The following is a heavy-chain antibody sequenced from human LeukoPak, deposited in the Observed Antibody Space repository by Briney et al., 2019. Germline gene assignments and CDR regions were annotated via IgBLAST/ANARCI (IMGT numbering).Heavy chain of an antibody. V-gene: IGHV4-59*01. J-gene: IGHJ4*02. CDR1: GGSIRGYF. Sequence: SETLSLTCTVSGGSIRGYFWTWIRQPPGKGLEWIGYIYYSGSTNYNPSPKSRVTIAVDTSKNQFSLRLSSVTAADTAVYYCAMACSSSWYYFDYWGQGTLVTVSS. D-gene: IGHD6-13*01. CDR3: AMACSSSWYYFDY. CDR2: IYYSGST.